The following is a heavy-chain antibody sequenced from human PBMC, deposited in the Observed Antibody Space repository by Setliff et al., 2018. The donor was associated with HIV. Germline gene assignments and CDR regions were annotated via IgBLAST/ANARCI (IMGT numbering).Heavy chain of an antibody. V-gene: IGHV4-39*01. Sequence: PSETLSLTCTVSGGSINSYYWSWIRQPPGKGLEWVGTIAYSGSTYYNPSLKSRVTISVDTSKNQFSLKLTTMTAVDTAVYYCARSKSDWFGSAFDIWGQGTLVTVSS. CDR2: IAYSGST. D-gene: IGHD3-10*01. J-gene: IGHJ3*02. CDR3: ARSKSDWFGSAFDI. CDR1: GGSINSYY.